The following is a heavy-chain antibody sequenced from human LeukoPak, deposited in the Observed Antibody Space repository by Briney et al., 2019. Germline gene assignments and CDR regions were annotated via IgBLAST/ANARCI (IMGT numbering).Heavy chain of an antibody. CDR1: GFTFTIYE. Sequence: PGGSLRLSCAASGFTFTIYEMNWVRQAPGKGLEWVSFISSSGSAIYYADSVKGRFTISRDNAKNSLYLQMNSLRDGDTAVYCCARGRYCSSTSCSGDYWGQGTLVTVSS. V-gene: IGHV3-48*03. J-gene: IGHJ4*02. CDR2: ISSSGSAI. D-gene: IGHD2-2*01. CDR3: ARGRYCSSTSCSGDY.